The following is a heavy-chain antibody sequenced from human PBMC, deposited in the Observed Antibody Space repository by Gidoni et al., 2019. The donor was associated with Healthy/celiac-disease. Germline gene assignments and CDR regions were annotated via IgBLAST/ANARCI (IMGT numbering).Heavy chain of an antibody. J-gene: IGHJ3*02. CDR1: GGSFSGYY. CDR3: ASNSDSSGSDAFDI. Sequence: QVQLQQWGAGLLKPSETLSLTCAVYGGSFSGYYWSWIRQPPGKGLEWIGEINHSGSTNYNPFLKSRVTISVDTSKNQFSLKLSSVTAADTAVYYWASNSDSSGSDAFDIWGQGTMVTVSS. V-gene: IGHV4-34*01. D-gene: IGHD3-22*01. CDR2: INHSGST.